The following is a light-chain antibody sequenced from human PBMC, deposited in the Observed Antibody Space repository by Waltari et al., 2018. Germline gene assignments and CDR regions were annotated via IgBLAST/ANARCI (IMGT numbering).Light chain of an antibody. CDR1: SSDVGGYSL. CDR3: CSYAGSTTSSVV. V-gene: IGLV2-23*02. Sequence: QSALTQPAPVSGSPGQSITISCTGSSSDVGGYSLVSWHQQHPGKAPKLMIYAVTKRPSGVSHRFSGFKSGNTASLTISGLQTEDEADYYCCSYAGSTTSSVVFGTGTKVIVL. J-gene: IGLJ1*01. CDR2: AVT.